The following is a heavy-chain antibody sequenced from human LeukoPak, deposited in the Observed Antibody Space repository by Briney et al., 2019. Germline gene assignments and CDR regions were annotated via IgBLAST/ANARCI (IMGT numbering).Heavy chain of an antibody. CDR1: GGSISSSNW. D-gene: IGHD1-26*01. Sequence: SETLSLTCAVSGGSISSSNWWSWVRQPPGKGLEWIGEIYHSGSTNYNPSLKSRVTISVDKSKNQFSLKLISVTAADTAVYYWAIIVGATGYFDYWGQGTLVTVSS. CDR2: IYHSGST. CDR3: AIIVGATGYFDY. V-gene: IGHV4-4*02. J-gene: IGHJ4*02.